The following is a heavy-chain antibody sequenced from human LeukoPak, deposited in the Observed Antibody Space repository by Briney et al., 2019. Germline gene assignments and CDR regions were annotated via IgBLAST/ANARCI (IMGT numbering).Heavy chain of an antibody. CDR3: ARWNTVTKTFDY. J-gene: IGHJ4*02. CDR2: ISAYNGNT. V-gene: IGHV1-18*01. Sequence: ASVKVSCKASGYTSTSYGISWVRQAPGQGLEWMGWISAYNGNTNYAQKLQGRVTMTTDTSTSTAYMELRSLRSDDTAVYYCARWNTVTKTFDYWGQGTLVTVSS. CDR1: GYTSTSYG. D-gene: IGHD4-17*01.